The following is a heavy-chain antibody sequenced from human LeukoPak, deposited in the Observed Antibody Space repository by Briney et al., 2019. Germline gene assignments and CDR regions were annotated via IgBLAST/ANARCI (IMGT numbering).Heavy chain of an antibody. CDR1: GYTFTSYY. V-gene: IGHV1-46*01. CDR3: ARVEGLTATVTD. CDR2: IITSAGST. D-gene: IGHD5-18*01. J-gene: IGHJ4*02. Sequence: ASVKVPCKASGYTFTSYYMHWVRQAPGQGLEWMGLIITSAGSTTYAQNFQGRVTLTRDTSTSTVYMEMSSLRSEDTAVYYCARVEGLTATVTDWGQGTLVTVSS.